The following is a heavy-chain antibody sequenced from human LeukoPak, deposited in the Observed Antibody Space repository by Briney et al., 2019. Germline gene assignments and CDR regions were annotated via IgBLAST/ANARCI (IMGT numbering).Heavy chain of an antibody. CDR3: AKGYNYAYGWFDP. CDR1: GGSISSYY. D-gene: IGHD5-18*01. J-gene: IGHJ5*02. CDR2: INYSGST. Sequence: SETLSLTCTVSGGSISSYYWSWIRQSPGKGLEWIGYINYSGSTNYNPSLKGRVTMSVDTSENQVSLKVSSVTAADAAVYYYAKGYNYAYGWFDPWGQGTLVTVSS. V-gene: IGHV4-59*01.